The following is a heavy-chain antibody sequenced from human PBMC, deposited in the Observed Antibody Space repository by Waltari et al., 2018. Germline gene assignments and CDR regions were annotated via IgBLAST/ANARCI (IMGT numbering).Heavy chain of an antibody. CDR2: VFPPGDT. Sequence: EVALVESGGSVVQPGGSLRLSCAASGFIVSGDYMSWVRQAPGKGVAWVSAVFPPGDTRYADSVEGRFIISRDESKNTLLLDMTSLRVEDTATYYCARDPKLSFEIRGVHFDVWGKGTTVTVSS. V-gene: IGHV3-53*02. CDR1: GFIVSGDY. D-gene: IGHD3-10*01. CDR3: ARDPKLSFEIRGVHFDV. J-gene: IGHJ6*04.